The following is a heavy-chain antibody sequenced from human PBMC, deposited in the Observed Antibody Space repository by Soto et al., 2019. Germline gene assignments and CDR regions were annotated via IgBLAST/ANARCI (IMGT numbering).Heavy chain of an antibody. CDR3: ASTESILTGYYSAFDI. CDR2: ISSSSSYI. CDR1: GFTFSSYS. V-gene: IGHV3-21*01. J-gene: IGHJ3*02. D-gene: IGHD3-9*01. Sequence: EVQLVESGGGLVKPGGSLRLSCAASGFTFSSYSMNWVRQAPGKGLEWVSSISSSSSYIYYADSVKGRFTISRDNAKNSLYLQMNSLRAEDTAVYYCASTESILTGYYSAFDIWGQGTMVTVSS.